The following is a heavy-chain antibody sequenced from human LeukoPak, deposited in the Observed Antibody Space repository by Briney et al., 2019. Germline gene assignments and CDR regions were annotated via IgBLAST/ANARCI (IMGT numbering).Heavy chain of an antibody. Sequence: AMIWFDGKNTHYVDSVKGRFTISRDNSKNTVDLRMNSLRAEDTAVYYCTRDPPSSGWSFDYWGQGTLVTVSS. D-gene: IGHD6-19*01. CDR3: TRDPPSSGWSFDY. J-gene: IGHJ4*02. V-gene: IGHV3-33*01. CDR2: IWFDGKNT.